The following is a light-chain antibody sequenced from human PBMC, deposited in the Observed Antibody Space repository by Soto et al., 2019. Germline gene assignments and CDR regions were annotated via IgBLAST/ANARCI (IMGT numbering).Light chain of an antibody. CDR3: QQYNNWPPIT. J-gene: IGKJ5*01. CDR1: QSVSSN. Sequence: EIVMPKSPSTLSFAPWARAPLSCRASQSVSSNLAWYQQKPGQAPRLLIYGASTRATGIPARFSGSGSGTEFTLTISSLQSEDFAVYYCQQYNNWPPITFGQGTRLEIK. V-gene: IGKV3-15*01. CDR2: GAS.